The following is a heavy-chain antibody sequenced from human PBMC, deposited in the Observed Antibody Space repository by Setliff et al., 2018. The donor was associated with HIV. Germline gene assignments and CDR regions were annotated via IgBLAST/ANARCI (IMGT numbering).Heavy chain of an antibody. Sequence: SETLSLTCTVSGGSISSYYWSWIRQPAGKGLEWIGRIYTSGSTNYNPSLKSRVTISADTSKTQFSLKLSSVTAADTAVYYCARHGLQYYDFWSGHPGGDTVGYFDYWGPGTLVTVS. CDR2: IYTSGST. V-gene: IGHV4-4*07. CDR1: GGSISSYY. D-gene: IGHD3-3*01. CDR3: ARHGLQYYDFWSGHPGGDTVGYFDY. J-gene: IGHJ4*02.